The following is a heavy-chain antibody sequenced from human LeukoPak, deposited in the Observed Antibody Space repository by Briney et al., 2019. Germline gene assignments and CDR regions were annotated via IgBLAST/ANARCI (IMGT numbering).Heavy chain of an antibody. CDR2: INPNTGDT. CDR1: GYRFIDYF. V-gene: IGHV1-2*02. J-gene: IGHJ5*02. CDR3: AREGFTYGRDWFDP. D-gene: IGHD2/OR15-2a*01. Sequence: APVKVSCKASGYRFIDYFIHWVRQAPGQGPECMGWINPNTGDTKYVQRFQGRVTMTRDTSISTAYMELSRLRSDDTAVYYCAREGFTYGRDWFDPWGQGTLVTVSS.